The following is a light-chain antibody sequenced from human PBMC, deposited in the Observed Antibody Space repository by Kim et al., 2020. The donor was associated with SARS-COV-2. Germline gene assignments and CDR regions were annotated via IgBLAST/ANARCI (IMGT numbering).Light chain of an antibody. CDR3: QQRSNWPWT. CDR1: QSVSTY. J-gene: IGKJ1*01. Sequence: EIVLTQSPATLSLSPGERATLSCRASQSVSTYVAWYQQKPGQAPRLVIHEASNRGTGIPARFSGSGSGTDFTLTISSLEPEDFAVYFCQQRSNWPWTFGQGTKVDIK. V-gene: IGKV3-11*01. CDR2: EAS.